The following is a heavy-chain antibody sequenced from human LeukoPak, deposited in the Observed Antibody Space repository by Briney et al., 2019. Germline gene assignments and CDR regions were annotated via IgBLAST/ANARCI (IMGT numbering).Heavy chain of an antibody. D-gene: IGHD5-24*01. CDR1: GFAFSSYI. CDR2: ISSSSSYI. J-gene: IGHJ3*02. Sequence: PGGSLRLSCAASGFAFSSYIMNWVRQAPGKGLEWVSSISSSSSYIYYADSVKGRFTISRDNAKNSLYLQMNSLRAEDTAVYYCARDRRDGYNYGDAFDIWGQGTMVTVSS. CDR3: ARDRRDGYNYGDAFDI. V-gene: IGHV3-21*01.